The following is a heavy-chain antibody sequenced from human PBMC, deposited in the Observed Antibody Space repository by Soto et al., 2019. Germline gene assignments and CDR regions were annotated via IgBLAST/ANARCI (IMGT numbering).Heavy chain of an antibody. D-gene: IGHD3-22*01. CDR3: ARVSYNYDGTGYFYAVFHL. CDR1: SGSISSSSYY. V-gene: IGHV4-39*01. CDR2: IYYSGST. Sequence: AETLSDTCFVSSGSISSSSYYWGWIRQPPGKGLEWIGSIYYSGSTYYNPSLKSRVTISVDTSKNQFSLKLSSVTAADTAVYYCARVSYNYDGTGYFYAVFHLWGLGTTASV. J-gene: IGHJ3*01.